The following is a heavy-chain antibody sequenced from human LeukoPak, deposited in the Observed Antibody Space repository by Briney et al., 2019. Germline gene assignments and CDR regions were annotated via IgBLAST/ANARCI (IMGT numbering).Heavy chain of an antibody. CDR3: AGQVAGTGDFDY. J-gene: IGHJ4*02. CDR1: GSTFTSFD. Sequence: GASVKVSCKAFGSTFTSFDINWVRQATGQGLEWMGWMNPTSGNTGYAQRFQGRVTMTRDTSINTAYMELSSLRSEDTAVYYCAGQVAGTGDFDYWGQGTLVTVSS. CDR2: MNPTSGNT. D-gene: IGHD2-15*01. V-gene: IGHV1-8*01.